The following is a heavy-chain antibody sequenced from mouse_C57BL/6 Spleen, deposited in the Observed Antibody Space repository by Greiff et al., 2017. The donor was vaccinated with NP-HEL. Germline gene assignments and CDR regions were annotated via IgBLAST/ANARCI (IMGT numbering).Heavy chain of an antibody. CDR2: IYPSDSET. CDR3: ARRGYGYWYFDV. V-gene: IGHV1-61*01. Sequence: QVQLKQPGAELVRPGSSVKLSCKASGYTFTSYWMDWVKQRPGQGLEWIGNIYPSDSETHYNQKFKDKATLTVDKSSSTAYMQLSSLTSEDSAVYYCARRGYGYWYFDVWGTGTTVTVSS. J-gene: IGHJ1*03. D-gene: IGHD2-14*01. CDR1: GYTFTSYW.